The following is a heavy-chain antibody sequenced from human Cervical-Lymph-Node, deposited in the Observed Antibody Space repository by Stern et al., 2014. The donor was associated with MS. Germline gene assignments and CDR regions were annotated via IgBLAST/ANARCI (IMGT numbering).Heavy chain of an antibody. D-gene: IGHD6-19*01. CDR3: AKKSGSGWYYVS. CDR2: ISNTGGNT. CDR1: GFTFSTYD. J-gene: IGHJ5*02. Sequence: VQLVESGGGLVQPGGSLRLSCAASGFTFSTYDMSWVRRAPGKGPQCVSAISNTGGNTYYADSVKGRFIISRDNSKNTLYLQMNSLRAEDTAVYYCAKKSGSGWYYVSWGQGSLVTVSS. V-gene: IGHV3-23*04.